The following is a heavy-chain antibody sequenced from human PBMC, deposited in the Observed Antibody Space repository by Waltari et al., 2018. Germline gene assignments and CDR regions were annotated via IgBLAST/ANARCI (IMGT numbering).Heavy chain of an antibody. CDR2: IYHSGST. V-gene: IGHV4-38-2*01. CDR3: AGGSSGSQTSRAFDI. Sequence: QVQLQESGPGLVKPSETLSLTCAVSGYSISSGYYWGWIRQPPGKGLEWIGSIYHSGSTYYNPSLKSRVTISVDTSKNQFSLKLSSVTAADTAVYYCAGGSSGSQTSRAFDIWAKGQWSPSLQ. CDR1: GYSISSGYY. D-gene: IGHD1-26*01. J-gene: IGHJ3*02.